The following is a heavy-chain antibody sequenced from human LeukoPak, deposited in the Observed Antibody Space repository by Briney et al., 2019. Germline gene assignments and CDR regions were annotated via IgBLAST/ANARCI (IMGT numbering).Heavy chain of an antibody. CDR1: GYTFTSYY. V-gene: IGHV1-46*01. J-gene: IGHJ4*02. Sequence: ASVKVSCKASGYTFTSYYMHWVRQAPGQGLEWMGIINPSGGSTSYAQKFQGRVTMTRDTSISTAYMELSRLRSDDTAVYYCARTLEWFADYWGQGTLVTVSS. D-gene: IGHD3-3*01. CDR3: ARTLEWFADY. CDR2: INPSGGST.